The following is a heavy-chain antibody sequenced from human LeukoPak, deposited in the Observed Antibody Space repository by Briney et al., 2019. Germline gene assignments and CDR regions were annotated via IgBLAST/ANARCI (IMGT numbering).Heavy chain of an antibody. D-gene: IGHD3-10*01. CDR3: AKDLYYGSGSYSFDY. CDR2: ISGSGGST. V-gene: IGHV3-23*01. Sequence: PGGSLRLSCAASGFTVSSNYMSWVRQAPGKGLEWVSAISGSGGSTYYADSVKGRFTISRDNSKNTLYLQMNSLRAEDTAVYYCAKDLYYGSGSYSFDYWGQGTLVTVSS. CDR1: GFTVSSNY. J-gene: IGHJ4*02.